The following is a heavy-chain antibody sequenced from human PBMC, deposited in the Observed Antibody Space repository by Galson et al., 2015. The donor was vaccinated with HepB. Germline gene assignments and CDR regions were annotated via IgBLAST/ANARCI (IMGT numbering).Heavy chain of an antibody. CDR3: ERVAGTIYYYAMDV. D-gene: IGHD2-15*01. Sequence: CAISGDSVSSNSAAWNWIRHSPSRGLEWLGRTYYRAKWYTDYGVTGKSRITINPETSKNQFYLQLTSVTPEDTAVYYCERVAGTIYYYAMDVWGQGTTVIVSS. J-gene: IGHJ6*02. V-gene: IGHV6-1*01. CDR2: TYYRAKWYT. CDR1: GDSVSSNSAA.